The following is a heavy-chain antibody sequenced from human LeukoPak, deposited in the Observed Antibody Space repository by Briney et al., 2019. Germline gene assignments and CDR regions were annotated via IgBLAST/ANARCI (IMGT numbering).Heavy chain of an antibody. CDR3: ARSQASYGSGN. D-gene: IGHD3-10*01. V-gene: IGHV4-30-4*01. Sequence: PSETLSLTCTVSGGSISSGDYYWSWIRQPPGKGLEWIGYIYYSGSTYYNPSLKSRVTISVDTSKNQFSLELSSVTAADTAVYYCARSQASYGSGNWGQGTLVTVSS. CDR2: IYYSGST. J-gene: IGHJ4*02. CDR1: GGSISSGDYY.